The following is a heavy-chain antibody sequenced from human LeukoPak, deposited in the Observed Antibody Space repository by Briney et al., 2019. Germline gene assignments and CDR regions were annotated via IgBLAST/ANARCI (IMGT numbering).Heavy chain of an antibody. J-gene: IGHJ3*02. Sequence: GGSLRLSCAASGFTFSTYGMHWVRQAPGKGLEWVSDIWYNGNTYYADSVKGRFTISRDNAKNSLYLQMNSLRAEDTAVYYCARLSDSISCFGFDIWGQGTTVTVSS. V-gene: IGHV3-33*01. CDR2: IWYNGNT. CDR1: GFTFSTYG. D-gene: IGHD2-2*01. CDR3: ARLSDSISCFGFDI.